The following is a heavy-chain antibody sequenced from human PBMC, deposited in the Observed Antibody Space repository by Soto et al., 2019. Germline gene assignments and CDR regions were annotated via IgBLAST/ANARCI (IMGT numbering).Heavy chain of an antibody. CDR1: GGSFSGYY. Sequence: KASETLSLTCAVYGGSFSGYYWSRIRQPPGKGLEWIGEINHSGSTNYNPSLKSRVTISVDTSKNQFSLKLSSVTAADTAVYYCARGLGSEYQLLWNYYYYGMDVWGQGTTVTVSS. CDR3: ARGLGSEYQLLWNYYYYGMDV. D-gene: IGHD2-2*01. J-gene: IGHJ6*02. CDR2: INHSGST. V-gene: IGHV4-34*01.